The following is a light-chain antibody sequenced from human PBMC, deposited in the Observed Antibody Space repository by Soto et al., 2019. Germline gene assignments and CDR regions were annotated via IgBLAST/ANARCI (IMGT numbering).Light chain of an antibody. V-gene: IGLV1-44*01. CDR3: LTWDNTLNGLV. CDR1: TSNIAINT. J-gene: IGLJ2*01. Sequence: QSVLTQSPSASGTPGQRVTISCSGSTSNIAINTVLWYQQVPGTAPKLVIYRDRFSASKSGTSASLAISGLQSEDEADYYCLTWDNTLNGLVFGGGTKLTVL.